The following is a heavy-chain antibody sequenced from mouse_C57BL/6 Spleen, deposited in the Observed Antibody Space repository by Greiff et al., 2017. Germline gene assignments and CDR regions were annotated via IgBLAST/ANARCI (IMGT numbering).Heavy chain of an antibody. J-gene: IGHJ2*01. Sequence: QVQLQQPGAELVKPGASVKLSCKASGYTFTSYWMHWVKQRPGQGLEWIGMIHPNSGSTNYNEKFKSKATLTVDKSSSTAYMQLSSLTSEDSAVYCCARSVEMGAPFDYWGQGTTLTVSS. V-gene: IGHV1-64*01. CDR2: IHPNSGST. D-gene: IGHD2-3*01. CDR3: ARSVEMGAPFDY. CDR1: GYTFTSYW.